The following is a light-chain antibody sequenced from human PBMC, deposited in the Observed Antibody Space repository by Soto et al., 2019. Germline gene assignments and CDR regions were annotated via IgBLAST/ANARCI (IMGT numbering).Light chain of an antibody. CDR1: SSDVGGYNY. CDR2: EVS. V-gene: IGLV2-14*01. Sequence: QSALTQPASVSGSPGQSITISCTGTSSDVGGYNYVSWYQQHPGKATKLMIYEVSNRPSGVSNRFSGSKSGNTSSLTISGLQAEDEAYYYCSSYTSSWVFGGGTKLTVL. CDR3: SSYTSSWV. J-gene: IGLJ3*02.